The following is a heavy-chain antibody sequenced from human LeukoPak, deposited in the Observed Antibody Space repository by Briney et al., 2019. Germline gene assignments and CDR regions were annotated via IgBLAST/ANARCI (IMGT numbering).Heavy chain of an antibody. CDR1: GDTISSGSYF. J-gene: IGHJ4*02. Sequence: SETLSLTCTVSGDTISSGSYFWSWIRQSAGKGLEWIGRVYLGGSTNYNPSLRTRVTISLDTSKNQFSLQLRSVTAADTAVYYCASKRNGYYSGFFDYWGQGTLVTVSS. D-gene: IGHD3-22*01. CDR3: ASKRNGYYSGFFDY. CDR2: VYLGGST. V-gene: IGHV4-61*02.